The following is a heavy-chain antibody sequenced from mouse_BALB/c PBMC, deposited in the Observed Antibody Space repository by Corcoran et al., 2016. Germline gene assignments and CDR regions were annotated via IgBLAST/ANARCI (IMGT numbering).Heavy chain of an antibody. CDR2: INPNNGGT. CDR3: ARYVWFAY. V-gene: IGHV1-18*01. Sequence: EVLLQQSGPELVKPGASVKIPCKASGYTFTDYNMDWVKQSHGKSLEWIGDINPNNGGTIYNQKFKGKATLTVDKSSSTAYMELRSLTSEDTAVYYCARYVWFAYWGQGTLVTVSA. J-gene: IGHJ3*01. CDR1: GYTFTDYN.